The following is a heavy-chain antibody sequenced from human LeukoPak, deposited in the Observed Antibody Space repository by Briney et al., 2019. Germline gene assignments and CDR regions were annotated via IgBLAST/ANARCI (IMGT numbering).Heavy chain of an antibody. CDR2: INPNSGGT. CDR1: GYTFTGYY. V-gene: IGHV1-2*02. Sequence: GASVKVSCKASGYTFTGYYMHWVRQAPGQGLEWMGWINPNSGGTNYAQKFQGRVTMTRDTSISTAYMELSRLRSDDTAVYYCARGSLTRVVTPYYFDYWGQGTLVTVSS. CDR3: ARGSLTRVVTPYYFDY. J-gene: IGHJ4*02. D-gene: IGHD4-23*01.